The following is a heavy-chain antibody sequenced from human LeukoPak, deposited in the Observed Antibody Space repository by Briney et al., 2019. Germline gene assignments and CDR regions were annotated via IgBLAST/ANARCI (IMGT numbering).Heavy chain of an antibody. CDR2: INPSDGST. Sequence: ASVKVSCKASGYTFTSYYMHWVRQAPGQGLEWMGIINPSDGSTSYAQKFQGRVTMTRDMSTSTVYMELSSLRSEDTAVYYCARERELGRTYYYYYMDVWGKGTTVTVSS. J-gene: IGHJ6*03. CDR3: ARERELGRTYYYYYMDV. CDR1: GYTFTSYY. V-gene: IGHV1-46*01. D-gene: IGHD7-27*01.